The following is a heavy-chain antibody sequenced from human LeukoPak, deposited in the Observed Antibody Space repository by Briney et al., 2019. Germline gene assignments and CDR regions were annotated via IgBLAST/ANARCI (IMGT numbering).Heavy chain of an antibody. V-gene: IGHV4-38-2*02. J-gene: IGHJ4*02. CDR1: GYSINSGHY. D-gene: IGHD5-18*01. CDR3: ARSRGYSYGTTFLDY. CDR2: ISYSGNT. Sequence: TSETLSLTCTVSGYSINSGHYWGWIRQPPGKRLEWIGSISYSGNTYYNPTHKSRIIISVDTSKNQFSLNLTSVTAADAAVYYCARSRGYSYGTTFLDYWGQGTLVTVSS.